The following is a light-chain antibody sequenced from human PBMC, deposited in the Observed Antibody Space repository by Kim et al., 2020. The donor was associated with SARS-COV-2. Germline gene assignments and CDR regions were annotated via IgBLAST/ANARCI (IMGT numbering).Light chain of an antibody. J-gene: IGLJ7*01. CDR1: SGHSSYA. V-gene: IGLV4-69*01. CDR3: QTWGTGIRV. Sequence: QPVLTQSPSASASLGPSVKLTCTLSSGHSSYAIAWHQQQPEKGPRYLMKLNSDGSHSKGDGIPDRFSGSSSGAERYLTISSLQSEDEADYYCQTWGTGIRVFGGGTQLTVL. CDR2: LNSDGSH.